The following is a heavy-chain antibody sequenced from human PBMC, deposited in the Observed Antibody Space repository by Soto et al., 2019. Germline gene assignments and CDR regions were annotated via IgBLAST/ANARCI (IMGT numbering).Heavy chain of an antibody. D-gene: IGHD4-17*01. V-gene: IGHV4-39*02. CDR1: GDSVSSSKYY. J-gene: IGHJ4*01. CDR3: ATLPPYGDPNAGF. Sequence: SETLSLTCTFSGDSVSSSKYYWGWIRQPPGKGLEWIGSIYYSGSPSYNSSLKSRVTISVDTSKNHFSLKLTPMTAADTAVYYCATLPPYGDPNAGFWAHGTLVTV. CDR2: IYYSGSP.